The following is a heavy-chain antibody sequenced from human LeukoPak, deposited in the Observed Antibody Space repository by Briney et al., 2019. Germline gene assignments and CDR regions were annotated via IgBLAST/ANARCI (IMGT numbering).Heavy chain of an antibody. D-gene: IGHD4-17*01. CDR1: GVSFNDYY. V-gene: IGHV4-34*01. CDR2: INHSGYT. J-gene: IGHJ4*02. CDR3: TRVTTGHDY. Sequence: PSETLSLTCAVSGVSFNDYYWSWVRQTPGKGLEWIGEINHSGYTNDSPSLKSRVTLSIDTSRNQFSLNLRSVTVADTGIYYCTRVTTGHDYWGQGTLVTVSS.